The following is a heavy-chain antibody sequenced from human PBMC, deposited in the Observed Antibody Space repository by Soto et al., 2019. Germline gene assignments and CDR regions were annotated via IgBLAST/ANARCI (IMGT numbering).Heavy chain of an antibody. J-gene: IGHJ3*02. D-gene: IGHD3-22*01. Sequence: QVQLVQSGAEVKKPGASVKVSCKASGYTFTSYGISWVRQAPGQGLEWMGWISAYNGNTNYAQKLQGRVTMTTDTSPSTAYMELRSLRSDDTAVYYCARGRGYYYDSSGYVDAFDIWGQGTMVTVSS. V-gene: IGHV1-18*01. CDR1: GYTFTSYG. CDR3: ARGRGYYYDSSGYVDAFDI. CDR2: ISAYNGNT.